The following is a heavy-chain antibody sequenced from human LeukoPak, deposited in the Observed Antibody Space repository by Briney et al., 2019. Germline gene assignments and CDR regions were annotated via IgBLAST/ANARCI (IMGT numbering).Heavy chain of an antibody. V-gene: IGHV3-74*01. D-gene: IGHD3-10*02. CDR3: AELGITMIGGV. J-gene: IGHJ6*04. CDR1: GFTFSSHW. Sequence: GGSLRLSCAASGFTFSSHWMHWVRQAPGKGLVWVSRINSDGSSTSYADSVKGRFTISRDNAKNSLYLQMNSLRAGDTAVYYCAELGITMIGGVWGKGTTVTISS. CDR2: INSDGSST.